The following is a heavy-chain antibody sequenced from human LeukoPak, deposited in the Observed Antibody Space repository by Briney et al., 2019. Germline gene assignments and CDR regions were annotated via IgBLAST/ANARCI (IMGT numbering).Heavy chain of an antibody. V-gene: IGHV4-59*01. CDR3: AKEADYYGMDV. Sequence: SETLPLTCTVSGGSISSYYWSWIRQPPGKGLEWIGYIYYSGSTNYNPSLKSRVTISVDTSKNQFSLKLSSVTAADTAVYYCAKEADYYGMDVWGQGTTVTVSS. J-gene: IGHJ6*02. CDR1: GGSISSYY. CDR2: IYYSGST.